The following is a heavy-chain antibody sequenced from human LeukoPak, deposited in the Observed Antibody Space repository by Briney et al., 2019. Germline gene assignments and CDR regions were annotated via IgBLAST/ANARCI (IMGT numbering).Heavy chain of an antibody. J-gene: IGHJ6*03. Sequence: SVKVSCKASGGTFSSYAISWVRQAPGQGLEWMGGIIPIFGTANYAQKFQGRVTITADESTSTAYVELSSLRAEDTAVYYCAREKRDYGGGYYYYMDVWGKGTTVTVSS. D-gene: IGHD4-17*01. CDR3: AREKRDYGGGYYYYMDV. CDR1: GGTFSSYA. V-gene: IGHV1-69*01. CDR2: IIPIFGTA.